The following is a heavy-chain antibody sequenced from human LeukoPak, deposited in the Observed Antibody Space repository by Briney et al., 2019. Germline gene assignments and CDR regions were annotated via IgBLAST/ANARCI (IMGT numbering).Heavy chain of an antibody. D-gene: IGHD1-26*01. V-gene: IGHV1-69*01. J-gene: IGHJ6*02. CDR2: ITPIFGTA. CDR3: ARGRSPVGSGGMDV. CDR1: GGTFSSYA. Sequence: GASVKVSCKASGGTFSSYAISWVRQAPGQGLEWMGGITPIFGTANYAQKFQGRVTITADESTSTAYMELSSLRSEDTAVYYCARGRSPVGSGGMDVWGQGTTVTVSS.